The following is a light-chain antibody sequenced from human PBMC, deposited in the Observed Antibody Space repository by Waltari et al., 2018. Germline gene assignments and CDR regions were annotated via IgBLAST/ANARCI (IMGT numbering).Light chain of an antibody. CDR1: SRDVGGYNY. CDR3: GSYTTRATHV. CDR2: DVN. V-gene: IGLV2-14*03. Sequence: QSALTQPASVSGSPGQSTPTSCPGTSRDVGGYNYVSWYQQHPGTTPKLIIFDVNRRPSGVSHRFSGSKSGNTASLTISGLQAEDEADYYCGSYTTRATHVFGIGTKVTVL. J-gene: IGLJ1*01.